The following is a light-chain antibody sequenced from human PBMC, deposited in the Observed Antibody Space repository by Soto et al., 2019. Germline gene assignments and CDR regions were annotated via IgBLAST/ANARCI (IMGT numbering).Light chain of an antibody. Sequence: VLTQSPGTLFLSPGERATLFCRAGQSVDSGDLAWYQQKPGQAPRLLIYDTSSRASGIPDRFSGSGSGTDFTLTISRLEPEDFAVYYCQQYGSSTGTFGQGTKVDIK. CDR2: DTS. CDR1: QSVDSGD. V-gene: IGKV3-20*01. CDR3: QQYGSSTGT. J-gene: IGKJ1*01.